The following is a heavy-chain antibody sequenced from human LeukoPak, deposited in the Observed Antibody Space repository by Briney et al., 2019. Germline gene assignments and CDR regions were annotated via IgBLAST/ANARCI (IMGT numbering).Heavy chain of an antibody. CDR3: ARVDSEDYYFDY. CDR2: INHSGST. D-gene: IGHD3/OR15-3a*01. V-gene: IGHV4-34*01. J-gene: IGHJ4*02. Sequence: TSETLSLTCAVYGGSFSGYYWSWIRQPPGKGLEWIGEINHSGSTNYNPSLKSRVTISVDTSKNQFTLKLSSVTAADTAVYYCARVDSEDYYFDYWGQGTLVTVSS. CDR1: GGSFSGYY.